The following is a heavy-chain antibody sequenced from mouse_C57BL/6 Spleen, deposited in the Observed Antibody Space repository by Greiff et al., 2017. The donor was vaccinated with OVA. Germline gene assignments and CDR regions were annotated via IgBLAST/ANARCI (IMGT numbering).Heavy chain of an antibody. D-gene: IGHD1-1*01. CDR3: ARVDYYGSSYHYYAMDY. CDR2: IHPYSGSN. V-gene: IGHV1-64*01. J-gene: IGHJ4*01. CDR1: GYTFTSYW. Sequence: QVQLKQPGPGLVKPAPSVKLSCTASGYTFTSYWIYWVKQRPPQGLEWFGMIHPYSGSNNYNEKFKNKATLTLDKSSSTVYMQHSGLTSEDSAGYYGARVDYYGSSYHYYAMDYWGQGTSVTVSS.